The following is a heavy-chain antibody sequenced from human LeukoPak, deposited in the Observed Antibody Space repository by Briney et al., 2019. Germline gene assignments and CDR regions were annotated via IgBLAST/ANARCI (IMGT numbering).Heavy chain of an antibody. D-gene: IGHD3-3*01. CDR1: GFTFNTYS. J-gene: IGHJ5*02. Sequence: GGSLRLSCTTSGFTFNTYSMSWVRQSPGKGLEWVSAINDDTPYYADSVKGRFTVSRDNSKDTLYLQLNSLRAEDTAIYYCAKEHDLWHEEGNWFDTWGQGVLVTVSS. CDR3: AKEHDLWHEEGNWFDT. V-gene: IGHV3-23*01. CDR2: INDDTP.